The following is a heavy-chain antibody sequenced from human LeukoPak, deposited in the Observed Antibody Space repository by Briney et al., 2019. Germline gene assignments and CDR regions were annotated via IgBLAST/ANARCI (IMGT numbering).Heavy chain of an antibody. CDR1: GLTFSDYY. J-gene: IGHJ4*02. CDR2: ISSSGSTI. Sequence: PGGSLRLSCAASGLTFSDYYMSWIRQAPGQGLEWVSYISSSGSTIYYADSVKGRFTISRDNAKNSLYLQMNSLRAEDTAVYYCARDYYYDSSGYCDYWGQGTLVTVSS. CDR3: ARDYYYDSSGYCDY. V-gene: IGHV3-11*04. D-gene: IGHD3-22*01.